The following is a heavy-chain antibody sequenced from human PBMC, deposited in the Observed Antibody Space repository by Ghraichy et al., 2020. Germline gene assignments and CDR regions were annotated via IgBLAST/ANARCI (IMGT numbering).Heavy chain of an antibody. CDR2: ISGSSSTI. CDR1: GFTFGDFG. J-gene: IGHJ4*02. V-gene: IGHV3-48*02. D-gene: IGHD1-26*01. Sequence: GGSLRLSCAASGFTFGDFGMNWVRQAPGKGLEWVSYISGSSSTIDYVESVKGRFTISRDNAKNSLFLQMNSLRDEDTAVYYCARARGPTTRKMYFDPWGQGTLVTVSS. CDR3: ARARGPTTRKMYFDP.